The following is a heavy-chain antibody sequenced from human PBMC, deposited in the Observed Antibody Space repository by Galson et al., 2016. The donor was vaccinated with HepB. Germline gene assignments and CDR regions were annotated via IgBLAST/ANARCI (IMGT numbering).Heavy chain of an antibody. Sequence: CAISGDSVSRNDAAWNWLRQSPSRGLEWLGRTYYKSKWYNDYAVSLGSRITISPDTSKNQFSLQLNSVIPEDTAVYFCARDGGAFDVWGQGPIVEVSS. V-gene: IGHV6-1*01. CDR2: TYYKSKWYN. CDR1: GDSVSRNDAA. CDR3: ARDGGAFDV. D-gene: IGHD3-16*01. J-gene: IGHJ3*01.